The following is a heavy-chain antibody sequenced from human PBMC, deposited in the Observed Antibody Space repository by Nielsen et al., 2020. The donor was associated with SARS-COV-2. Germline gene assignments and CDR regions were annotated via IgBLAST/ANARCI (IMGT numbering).Heavy chain of an antibody. V-gene: IGHV3-33*01. J-gene: IGHJ4*02. D-gene: IGHD6-25*01. CDR2: IWYDGSEI. CDR1: GFTFGSYG. Sequence: GGSLRLSCAASGFTFGSYGMHWVRQAPGKGLEWLAVIWYDGSEIYYADSVNGRFTISRDTSKNTLYLQMNSLRVEDTAVHYCTRAPYSSGDFDFWGQGTLVTVSS. CDR3: TRAPYSSGDFDF.